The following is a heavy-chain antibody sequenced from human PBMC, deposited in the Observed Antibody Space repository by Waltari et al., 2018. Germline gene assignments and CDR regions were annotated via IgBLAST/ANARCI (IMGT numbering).Heavy chain of an antibody. CDR3: ARGARGAAEPPPNWFDP. J-gene: IGHJ5*02. V-gene: IGHV4-38-2*01. CDR2: IYHGGST. Sequence: QVQLQESGPGLVKPSETLSLTCAVSGYSISSGYYWGWIRQPPGKGLEWIGSIYHGGSTSSNPGHKSRVTISVDTSKNQFARKLRSVTAADTAVYYCARGARGAAEPPPNWFDPWGQGTLVTVSS. D-gene: IGHD6-13*01. CDR1: GYSISSGYY.